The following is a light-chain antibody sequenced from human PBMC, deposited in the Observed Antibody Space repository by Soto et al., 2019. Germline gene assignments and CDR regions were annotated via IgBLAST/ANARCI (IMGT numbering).Light chain of an antibody. Sequence: SSELTQPPSVSVAPGQTARITCGANNIVTKSVHWYQQKPGQAPVVVVYDDSDRPSGIPERFSGSNSGNTATLTISRVEAGDEADYYCQVWDSGSDHYVFGIGTKSTVL. J-gene: IGLJ1*01. V-gene: IGLV3-21*02. CDR3: QVWDSGSDHYV. CDR1: NIVTKS. CDR2: DDS.